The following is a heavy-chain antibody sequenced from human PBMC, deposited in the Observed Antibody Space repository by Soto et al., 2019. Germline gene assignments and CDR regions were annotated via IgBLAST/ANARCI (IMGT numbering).Heavy chain of an antibody. Sequence: AATXSLTWAFSSLSISGTKFFLGGVRQRPGNGLDWIGNVDYSGTAYFSPSLATLVTFHLDTSKNKFSLTLYYVTAADTAVYYCTRLTGSHLDYWGPGILVTV. V-gene: IGHV4-39*01. D-gene: IGHD7-27*01. CDR2: VDYSGTA. CDR1: SLSISGTKFF. CDR3: TRLTGSHLDY. J-gene: IGHJ4*02.